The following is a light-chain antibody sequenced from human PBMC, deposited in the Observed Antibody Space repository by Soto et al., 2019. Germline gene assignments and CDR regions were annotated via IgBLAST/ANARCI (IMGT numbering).Light chain of an antibody. J-gene: IGKJ1*01. CDR2: GAS. CDR3: QQSDSLPPT. V-gene: IGKV1-39*01. Sequence: DIQMTQSPSSLSASVGDSVTIACRASQSIGTSLNWYQQKPGTAPNLLIYGASTLQSGVPSRFSGSGSGTDFTLTISSLQPEDFARYYCQQSDSLPPTFGHGTKVEIK. CDR1: QSIGTS.